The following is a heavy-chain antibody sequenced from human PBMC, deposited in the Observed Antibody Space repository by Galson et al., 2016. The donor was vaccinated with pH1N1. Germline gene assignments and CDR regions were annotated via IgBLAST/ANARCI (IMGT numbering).Heavy chain of an antibody. D-gene: IGHD3-22*01. CDR1: GYSFTSYW. V-gene: IGHV5-51*03. J-gene: IGHJ2*01. Sequence: QSGAEVTKPGESLKISCKGSGYSFTSYWIGWVRQMPGEGLEWMGIIYPGDSDTRYSPSFQGQVTISADKSTSTAYLQWSSLKASATAIYYCARYAVTYYYDSSGYPDWYFDLWGRGTLVTVSS. CDR3: ARYAVTYYYDSSGYPDWYFDL. CDR2: IYPGDSDT.